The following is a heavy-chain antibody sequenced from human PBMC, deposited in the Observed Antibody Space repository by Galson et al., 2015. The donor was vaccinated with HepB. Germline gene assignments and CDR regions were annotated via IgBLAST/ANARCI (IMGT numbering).Heavy chain of an antibody. CDR3: ARSPNRSGYYYAFDI. CDR1: GGTFSSYA. CDR2: IIPIFGTA. V-gene: IGHV1-69*13. D-gene: IGHD3-22*01. J-gene: IGHJ3*02. Sequence: VKVSCKASGGTFSSYAISWVRQAPGQGLEWMGGIIPIFGTANYAQKFQGKVTITADESTSTAYMELSSLRSEDTAVYYCARSPNRSGYYYAFDIWGQGTMVTVSS.